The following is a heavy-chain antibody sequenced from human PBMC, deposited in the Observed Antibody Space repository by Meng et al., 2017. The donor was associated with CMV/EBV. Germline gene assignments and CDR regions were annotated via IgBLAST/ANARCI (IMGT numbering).Heavy chain of an antibody. D-gene: IGHD3-3*01. CDR2: IKSKTDGGTT. V-gene: IGHV3-15*01. CDR1: GFTFSNAW. Sequence: GESLKISCAASGFTFSNAWMSWVRQAPGKGLEWVGCIKSKTDGGTTDYAAPVKGRFTISRDDSKNTLYLQMNSLKTEDTAVYYCTTGPIRITIFGVVFHYWGQGTLVTVSS. CDR3: TTGPIRITIFGVVFHY. J-gene: IGHJ4*02.